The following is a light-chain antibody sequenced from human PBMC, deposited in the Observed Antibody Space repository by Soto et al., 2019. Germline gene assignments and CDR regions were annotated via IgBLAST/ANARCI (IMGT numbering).Light chain of an antibody. V-gene: IGKV1-17*03. CDR2: DAS. CDR3: LQHTNFPLT. Sequence: DIEMTQAPSSMSSSVGDIVTITCLASQCISNHLVWFQQKPGKVPKRLIYDASYLQTGVPSRFSGSGSGTDFTLTISSLQPEDFGTYYCLQHTNFPLTFGQGTRLEI. J-gene: IGKJ5*01. CDR1: QCISNH.